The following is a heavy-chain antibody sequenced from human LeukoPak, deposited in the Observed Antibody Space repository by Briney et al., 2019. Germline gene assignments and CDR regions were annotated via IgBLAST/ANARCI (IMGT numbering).Heavy chain of an antibody. CDR1: GFTFSSYW. J-gene: IGHJ4*02. D-gene: IGHD1-1*01. CDR3: AGDDNWGSYYFDY. V-gene: IGHV3-7*01. Sequence: PGGSLRLSCAASGFTFSSYWMSWVRQAPGKGLEWVANIKQDGSEKYYVDSVKGRFTISRDNAKSSLYLQMNSLRAEDTAVYYCAGDDNWGSYYFDYWGQGTLVTVSS. CDR2: IKQDGSEK.